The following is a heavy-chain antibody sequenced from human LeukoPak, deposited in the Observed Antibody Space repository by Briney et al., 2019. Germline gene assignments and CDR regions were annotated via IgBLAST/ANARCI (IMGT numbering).Heavy chain of an antibody. J-gene: IGHJ4*02. CDR1: GGSISSSSYY. CDR2: INHSGST. D-gene: IGHD6-6*01. CDR3: ARRSSSSIDY. Sequence: SETLSLTCTVSGGSISSSSYYWGWIRQPPGKGLEWIGEINHSGSTNYNPSLKSRVTISVDTSKNQFSLKLSSVTAADTAVYYCARRSSSSIDYWGQGTLVTVSS. V-gene: IGHV4-39*07.